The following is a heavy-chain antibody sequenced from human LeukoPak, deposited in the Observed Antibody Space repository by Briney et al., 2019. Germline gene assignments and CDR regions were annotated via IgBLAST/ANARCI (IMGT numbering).Heavy chain of an antibody. J-gene: IGHJ2*01. V-gene: IGHV4-4*08. CDR2: IYSNGIT. Sequence: ASETLSLTCTVSGGSIFSYYFNWIRQPPGKGLEWIGYIYSNGITNYNPSLRSRGTISIATSKNQFSLRLRSVTAADTAIYYCARRAYYDTSGYYPDSGYFDLWGRGTLVTVSS. D-gene: IGHD3-22*01. CDR3: ARRAYYDTSGYYPDSGYFDL. CDR1: GGSIFSYY.